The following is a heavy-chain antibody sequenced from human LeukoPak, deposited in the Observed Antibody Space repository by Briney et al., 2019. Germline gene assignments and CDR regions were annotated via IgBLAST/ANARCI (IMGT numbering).Heavy chain of an antibody. CDR2: IYYSGST. D-gene: IGHD3-9*01. J-gene: IGHJ6*02. Sequence: SETLSLTCTVSGGSISSYYWSWIRQPPGKGLEWIGYIYYSGSTNYNPSLKSRVTISVDTSKNQFSLKLNSVTAADTAVYYCARYDTTYGMDVWGQGTTVTVSS. CDR3: ARYDTTYGMDV. CDR1: GGSISSYY. V-gene: IGHV4-59*01.